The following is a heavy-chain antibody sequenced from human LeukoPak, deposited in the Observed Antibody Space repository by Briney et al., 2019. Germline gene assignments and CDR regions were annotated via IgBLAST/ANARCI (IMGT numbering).Heavy chain of an antibody. CDR3: ARDLLGRGGSFDY. CDR2: IYDNGRT. V-gene: IGHV4-59*01. CDR1: GGSISTYY. Sequence: PSETLSLTCTVSGGSISTYYWSWIRQPPGKGLEWIGYIYDNGRTNYNPSLKSRVTMSVDTSKSQFSLKLTSVTAADTAVYYCARDLLGRGGSFDYWGQGTLVTVSS. J-gene: IGHJ4*02. D-gene: IGHD3-10*01.